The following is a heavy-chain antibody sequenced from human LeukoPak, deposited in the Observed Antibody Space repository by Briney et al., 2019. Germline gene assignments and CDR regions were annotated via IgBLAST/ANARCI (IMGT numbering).Heavy chain of an antibody. D-gene: IGHD2-2*01. Sequence: GASVKVSCKASGYTFTTYVIIWVRQAPGQGLEWMGWISAYNGNTNYAQKLQGRVTMTTDTSTSTAYMELRSLRSDDTAVYYCARDLGYCSSTSCYGDAFDIWGQGTMVTVSS. J-gene: IGHJ3*02. CDR2: ISAYNGNT. V-gene: IGHV1-18*01. CDR1: GYTFTTYV. CDR3: ARDLGYCSSTSCYGDAFDI.